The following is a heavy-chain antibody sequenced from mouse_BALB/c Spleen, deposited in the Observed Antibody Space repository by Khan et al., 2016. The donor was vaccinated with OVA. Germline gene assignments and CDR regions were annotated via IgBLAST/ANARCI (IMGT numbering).Heavy chain of an antibody. CDR1: GYSFTTYY. CDR3: TRLGYVAWFTY. J-gene: IGHJ3*01. Sequence: VQLKQSGPELMQPGTSVKISCKASGYSFTTYYIYWVMQSHGKSLEWIGYIDPFSGNTTFNQKFKGKATLTVDKSSSTAYIHLSNLTAEDSAISECTRLGYVAWFTYWGQGTLVTVSA. D-gene: IGHD2-2*01. CDR2: IDPFSGNT. V-gene: IGHV1S135*01.